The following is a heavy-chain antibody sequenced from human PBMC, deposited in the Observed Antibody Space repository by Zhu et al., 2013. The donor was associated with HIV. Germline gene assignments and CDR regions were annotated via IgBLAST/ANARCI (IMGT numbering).Heavy chain of an antibody. CDR2: IIPIFGTA. J-gene: IGHJ4*02. V-gene: IGHV1-69*01. Sequence: QVQLVQSGAEVKKPGSSVKVSCKASGGTFSSYAISWVRQAPGQGLEWMGGIIPIFGTANYAQKFQGRVTITADESTSTAYMELSSLRSEDTAVYYCARVGAGYGGNGGTFTFDYWGQGTLVTVSS. CDR3: ARVGAGYGGNGGTFTFDY. D-gene: IGHD2-15*01. CDR1: GGTFSSYA.